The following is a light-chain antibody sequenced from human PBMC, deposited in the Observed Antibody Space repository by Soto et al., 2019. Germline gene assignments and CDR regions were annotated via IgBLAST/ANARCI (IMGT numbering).Light chain of an antibody. CDR2: GAS. V-gene: IGKV1-16*02. CDR1: HDIGNK. Sequence: DIQMTQSPSSLSASVGDRVIITCRASHDIGNKIAWFQQKPGKGPKSLIYGASILQSGVPSKFSGSRSATDFTLAITSLQPEDCATYYCQQYHVYPLTVGGGTKLEIK. J-gene: IGKJ4*01. CDR3: QQYHVYPLT.